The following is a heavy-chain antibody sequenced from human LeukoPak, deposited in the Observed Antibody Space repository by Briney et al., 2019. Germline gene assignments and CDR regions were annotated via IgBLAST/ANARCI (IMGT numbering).Heavy chain of an antibody. CDR3: AAFVNGSGSYYNLVAYFDY. Sequence: ASVKVSCKASGYTFTSYGISWVRQAPGQGLEWMGWISAYNGNTNYAQKPQGRVTMTTDTSTSTAYMELRSLRSDDTAVYYCAAFVNGSGSYYNLVAYFDYWGQGTLVTVSS. V-gene: IGHV1-18*01. CDR2: ISAYNGNT. D-gene: IGHD3-10*01. CDR1: GYTFTSYG. J-gene: IGHJ4*02.